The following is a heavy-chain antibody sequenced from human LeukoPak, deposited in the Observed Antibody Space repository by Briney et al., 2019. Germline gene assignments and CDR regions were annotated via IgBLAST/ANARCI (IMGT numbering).Heavy chain of an antibody. CDR3: ARDGPNRNYYGSGSKLDY. D-gene: IGHD3-10*01. V-gene: IGHV1-18*01. CDR2: ISAYNSNR. J-gene: IGHJ4*02. CDR1: GYTFTSYG. Sequence: ASVKVSCKASGYTFTSYGISWVRQAPGHGLERMGWISAYNSNRNYAQKLQGRVTMTTDTSTSTAYMELRSLRSDDTAVYYCARDGPNRNYYGSGSKLDYWGQGTLVTVSS.